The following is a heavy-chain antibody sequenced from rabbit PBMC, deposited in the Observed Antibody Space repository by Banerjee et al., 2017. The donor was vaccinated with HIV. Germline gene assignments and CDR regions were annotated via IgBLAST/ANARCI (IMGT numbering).Heavy chain of an antibody. J-gene: IGHJ4*01. CDR2: INTSSGNT. V-gene: IGHV1S45*01. Sequence: QQHLEESGGDLVKPEGSLTLTCTASGFSFSSKYVMCWVRQAPGKGLEWIGCINTSSGNTVYATWAKGRFTISRTSSTTVALQMTSLTAADTATYFCVRESSASNFNLWGPGTLVTVS. CDR3: VRESSASNFNL. D-gene: IGHD1-1*01. CDR1: GFSFSSKYV.